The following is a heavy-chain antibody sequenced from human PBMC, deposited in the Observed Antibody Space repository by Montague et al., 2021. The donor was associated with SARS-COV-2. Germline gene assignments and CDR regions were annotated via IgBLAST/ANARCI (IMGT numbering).Heavy chain of an antibody. V-gene: IGHV4-34*01. J-gene: IGHJ6*02. CDR2: INHSGST. CDR3: ARGRTVTTFYYYYGMDV. CDR1: GGSFSGYY. D-gene: IGHD4-17*01. Sequence: SETLSLTCAVYGGSFSGYYWSWIRQPPGKGLEWIGEINHSGSTNYNPSLKSRVTISVDTSKNQFSLKLSSVTAADTAVYYCARGRTVTTFYYYYGMDVWGQGATVTVSS.